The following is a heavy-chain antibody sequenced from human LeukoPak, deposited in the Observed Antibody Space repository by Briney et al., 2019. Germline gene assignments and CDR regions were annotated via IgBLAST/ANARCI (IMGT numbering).Heavy chain of an antibody. CDR1: GYSISSGYY. J-gene: IGHJ5*02. Sequence: SETLSLTCTVSGYSISSGYYWGWIRQPPGKGLEWIGGIYHSGSTYYNPSLKSRVTISVDTSKNQFSLKLSSVTAADTAVYYCARAVTSSSSWYKWVNWFDPWGQGTLVTVSS. D-gene: IGHD6-13*01. V-gene: IGHV4-38-2*02. CDR2: IYHSGST. CDR3: ARAVTSSSSWYKWVNWFDP.